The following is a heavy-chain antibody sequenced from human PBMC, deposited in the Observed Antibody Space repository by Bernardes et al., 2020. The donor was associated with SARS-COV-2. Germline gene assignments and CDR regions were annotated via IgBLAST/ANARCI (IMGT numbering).Heavy chain of an antibody. CDR1: GGSVSSGKYY. D-gene: IGHD2-15*01. Sequence: ETLSLTCTVSGGSVSSGKYYWSWIRQPPGKGLEWIGYIFYTGSTNYNPSLKSRITISVDTSKNQFSLRLSSVTAADTAMYYCARTPLSPGTATEEDFWGQGTLVIVSS. CDR3: ARTPLSPGTATEEDF. V-gene: IGHV4-61*01. J-gene: IGHJ4*02. CDR2: IFYTGST.